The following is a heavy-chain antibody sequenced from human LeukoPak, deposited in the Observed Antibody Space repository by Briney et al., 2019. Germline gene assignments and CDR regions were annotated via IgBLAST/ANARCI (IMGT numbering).Heavy chain of an antibody. V-gene: IGHV4-38-2*02. Sequence: PSETLSLTCTVSGYSISSGYYWGWIRQPPGKGLEWIGSIYHSGSTYYNPSLKSRVTISVGTSKNQFSLKLSSVTAADTAVYYCARADYSSTWSHDYYYMDVWGKGTTVTVSS. D-gene: IGHD6-13*01. CDR3: ARADYSSTWSHDYYYMDV. CDR1: GYSISSGYY. CDR2: IYHSGST. J-gene: IGHJ6*03.